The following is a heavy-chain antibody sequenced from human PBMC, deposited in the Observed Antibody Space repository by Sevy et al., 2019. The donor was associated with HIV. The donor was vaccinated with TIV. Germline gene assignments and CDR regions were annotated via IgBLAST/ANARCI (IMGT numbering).Heavy chain of an antibody. CDR1: GFSFSSYA. CDR2: ISGSGGST. V-gene: IGHV3-23*01. J-gene: IGHJ4*02. Sequence: GGSLRLSCAASGFSFSSYAMSWVRQTPGKGLEWVSAISGSGGSTYYADSVKGRFTISRDNSKNTLYLQMNSLRAEDTAVYYCAKGGFTMVRGVIDYWGQGTLVTVSS. D-gene: IGHD3-10*01. CDR3: AKGGFTMVRGVIDY.